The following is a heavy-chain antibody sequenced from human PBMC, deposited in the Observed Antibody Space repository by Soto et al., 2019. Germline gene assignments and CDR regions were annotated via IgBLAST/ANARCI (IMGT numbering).Heavy chain of an antibody. V-gene: IGHV3-23*01. Sequence: QPGGSLRLSCAASGFTFSTYSMTWVRQAPGKGLEWVSDISGGGDYTYYADSVKGRFTISRDNSKNTLHLHMNSLRAEDTALYYCAKRERWPDSGPYGGQGTLVTVSS. J-gene: IGHJ4*02. CDR3: AKRERWPDSGPY. D-gene: IGHD2-15*01. CDR2: ISGGGDYT. CDR1: GFTFSTYS.